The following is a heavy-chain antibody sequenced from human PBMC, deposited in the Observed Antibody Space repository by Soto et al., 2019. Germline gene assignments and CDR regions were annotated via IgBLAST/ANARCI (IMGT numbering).Heavy chain of an antibody. CDR1: GGTFGRNT. CDR3: ARDLNWALDY. D-gene: IGHD7-27*01. V-gene: IGHV1-69*01. Sequence: QVHLVQSAAEVKKPGSSVRVPCTVSGGTFGRNTIVWVRQAPEQGLECMGHIVPIFGTFKYAQKFQGRVTFTADESTTTAYMDLSRLTSEDTAVYFCARDLNWALDYWGQGTLVTVSS. CDR2: IVPIFGTF. J-gene: IGHJ4*02.